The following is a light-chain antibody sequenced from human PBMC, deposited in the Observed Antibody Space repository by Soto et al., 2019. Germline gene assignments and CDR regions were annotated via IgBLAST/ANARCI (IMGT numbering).Light chain of an antibody. CDR3: LQDYIYPLT. CDR1: QDIGND. Sequence: AIQMTQSPSSLSASVWDRVTITCRATQDIGNDLGWYQQKPGKAPKLLIYAASSLQSGVPSRFSGSGSGTDFTLTISSLQPEDFATYYCLQDYIYPLTFAQGTRLEI. CDR2: AAS. J-gene: IGKJ5*01. V-gene: IGKV1-6*01.